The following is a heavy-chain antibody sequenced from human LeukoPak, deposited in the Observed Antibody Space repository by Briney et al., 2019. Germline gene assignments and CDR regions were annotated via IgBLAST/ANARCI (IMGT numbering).Heavy chain of an antibody. J-gene: IGHJ5*02. V-gene: IGHV1-69-2*01. CDR2: VDPEDGTT. Sequence: GATVKISCKVSGYALKDYYMHWVQQAPGKGLEWMGLVDPEDGTTVYAEKFQGRVTLIADTSTNTAYMELRSLRSEDTAVYYCARGDFGTRGYFDPWGQGTLVTVSS. CDR3: ARGDFGTRGYFDP. D-gene: IGHD1-7*01. CDR1: GYALKDYY.